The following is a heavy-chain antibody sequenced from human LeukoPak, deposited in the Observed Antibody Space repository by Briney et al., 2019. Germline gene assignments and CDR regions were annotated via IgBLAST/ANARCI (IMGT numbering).Heavy chain of an antibody. CDR2: ISGSGGST. D-gene: IGHD5-12*01. Sequence: GGSLRLSCAASGFTFSSYAMSWVRQAPGKGLEWVSAISGSGGSTYYADSVKGRFTISRDNSKNTLYLQMNSLGAEDTAVYYCAKDLKGYSGYDSPFDYWGQGTLVTVSS. V-gene: IGHV3-23*01. CDR3: AKDLKGYSGYDSPFDY. J-gene: IGHJ4*02. CDR1: GFTFSSYA.